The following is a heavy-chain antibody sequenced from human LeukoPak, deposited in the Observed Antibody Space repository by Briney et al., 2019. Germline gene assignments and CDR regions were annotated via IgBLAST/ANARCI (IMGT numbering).Heavy chain of an antibody. Sequence: PGGSLRLSCAASGFTVSSYYMTWVRQAPGRGLEWVSVIYSGGSTYYADSVRGRFTISSDNSKNTLYLQMNRLRAEDTAVYYCGRTEYDTLTGYYKDCWGQGTLVTVSS. D-gene: IGHD3-9*01. CDR3: GRTEYDTLTGYYKDC. J-gene: IGHJ4*02. CDR2: IYSGGST. V-gene: IGHV3-53*01. CDR1: GFTVSSYY.